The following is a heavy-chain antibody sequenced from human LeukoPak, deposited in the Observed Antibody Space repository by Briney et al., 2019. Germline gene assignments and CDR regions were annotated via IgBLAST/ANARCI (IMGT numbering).Heavy chain of an antibody. CDR3: ARGKSGYTFGPLDS. CDR2: INEDGSTT. V-gene: IGHV3-74*01. CDR1: GFTFSSNW. D-gene: IGHD5-18*01. Sequence: PGGSLRLSCAASGFTFSSNWMHWVRQAPGKGLVWVSRINEDGSTTNYADSVKGRSTISRDNSKNTLYLQMNSLRAEDTAVYFCARGKSGYTFGPLDSWGQGTLVTVSS. J-gene: IGHJ4*02.